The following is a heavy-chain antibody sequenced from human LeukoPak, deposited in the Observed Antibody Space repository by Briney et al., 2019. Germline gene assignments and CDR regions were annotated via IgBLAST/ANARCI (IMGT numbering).Heavy chain of an antibody. V-gene: IGHV4-30-2*01. CDR3: ARLSQYQLLFYYFYYYMDV. CDR2: IYHSGST. CDR1: GGSISSGGYS. D-gene: IGHD2-2*01. J-gene: IGHJ6*03. Sequence: SQTLSLTCAVSGGSISSGGYSWSWIRQPPGKGLEWIGYIYHSGSTYYNPSLKSRVTLSVDASKNQFSLKLISVTAADTAVYYCARLSQYQLLFYYFYYYMDVWGKGTTVIVSS.